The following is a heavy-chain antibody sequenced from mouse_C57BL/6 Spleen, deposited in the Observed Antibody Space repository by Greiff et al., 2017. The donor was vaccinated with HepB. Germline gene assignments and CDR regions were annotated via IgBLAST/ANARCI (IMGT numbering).Heavy chain of an antibody. J-gene: IGHJ1*03. V-gene: IGHV1-64*01. CDR3: ARRYGYDYDWYFDV. D-gene: IGHD2-4*01. CDR1: GYTFTSYW. Sequence: QVQLQQPGAELVKPGASVKLSCKASGYTFTSYWMHWVKQRPGQGLEWIGMIHPNSGSTNYNEKFKSKATLTVDKSSSTAYMQLSSLTSEDSAVYYCARRYGYDYDWYFDVWGTGTTVTVSS. CDR2: IHPNSGST.